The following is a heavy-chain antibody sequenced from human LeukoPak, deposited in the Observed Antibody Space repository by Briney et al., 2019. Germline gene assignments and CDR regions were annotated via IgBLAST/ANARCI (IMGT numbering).Heavy chain of an antibody. V-gene: IGHV3-7*03. J-gene: IGHJ6*02. CDR1: XFTFSSYW. Sequence: XXSXXXXXFTFSSYWMSWVRQAPGKGLEWVANIKQDGSEKYYVDSVKGRFTISRDNAKNSLYLQMNSLRAEDTAVYYCARGGYSSSWYRPLNYYYYYGMDVWGQGTTVTVSS. D-gene: IGHD6-13*01. CDR3: ARGGYSSSWYRPLNYYYYYGMDV. CDR2: IKQDGSEK.